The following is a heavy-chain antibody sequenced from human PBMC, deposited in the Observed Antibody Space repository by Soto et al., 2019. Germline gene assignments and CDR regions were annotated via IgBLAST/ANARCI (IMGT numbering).Heavy chain of an antibody. J-gene: IGHJ1*01. CDR1: GFTFEDYA. D-gene: IGHD6-13*01. CDR2: INWNSGSI. V-gene: IGHV3-9*01. CDR3: VKDESINWYSGHFRH. Sequence: EVQLVESGGGLVQPGRSLRLSCAASGFTFEDYAMHWVRQVPGKGLEWVSGINWNSGSIGYGDSVKGRFASSRDNAKNSLHLQMNSLSAEDTAFYYCVKDESINWYSGHFRHWGQGTLVTVSS.